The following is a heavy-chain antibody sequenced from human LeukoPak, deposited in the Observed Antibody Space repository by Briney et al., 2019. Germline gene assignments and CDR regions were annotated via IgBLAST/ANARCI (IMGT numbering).Heavy chain of an antibody. D-gene: IGHD2-2*01. CDR2: IYSGGST. J-gene: IGHJ6*03. Sequence: GGSLRLSCAASGFTVSSNYMSWVRQAPGKGLEWVSVIYSGGSTYYADSVKGRFTISRDNSKNTLYLQMNSLRAEDTAMYYCARARKVPAAILATYYYYYMDVWGKGTTVTISS. V-gene: IGHV3-66*01. CDR3: ARARKVPAAILATYYYYYMDV. CDR1: GFTVSSNY.